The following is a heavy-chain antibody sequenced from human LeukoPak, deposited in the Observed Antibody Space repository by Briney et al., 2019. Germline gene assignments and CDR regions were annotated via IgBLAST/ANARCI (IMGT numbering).Heavy chain of an antibody. CDR1: GYTFTGYY. J-gene: IGHJ4*02. CDR2: INPNSGGT. Sequence: ASVKVSCKASGYTFTGYYMHWVRQAPGQGLEWMGWINPNSGGTNYAQKFQGRVTVTRDTSISTAYMELSRLRSDDTAVYYCARDWNHEEIFDYWGQGTLVTVSS. D-gene: IGHD1-14*01. V-gene: IGHV1-2*02. CDR3: ARDWNHEEIFDY.